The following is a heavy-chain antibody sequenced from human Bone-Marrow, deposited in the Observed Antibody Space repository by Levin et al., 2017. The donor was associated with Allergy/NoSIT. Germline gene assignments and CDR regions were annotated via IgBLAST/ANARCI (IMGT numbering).Heavy chain of an antibody. D-gene: IGHD1-26*01. J-gene: IGHJ4*02. V-gene: IGHV1-2*06. CDR3: ARGSSRSYDVEY. Sequence: ASVKVSCKTSGYTFTGYYVHWVRQAPGQGLEWMGRINPGSGATNYAQKFQGRVTLTRDTSITTAFMDLSRLTSDDTAIYFCARGSSRSYDVEYWGQGTLVTVSS. CDR2: INPGSGAT. CDR1: GYTFTGYY.